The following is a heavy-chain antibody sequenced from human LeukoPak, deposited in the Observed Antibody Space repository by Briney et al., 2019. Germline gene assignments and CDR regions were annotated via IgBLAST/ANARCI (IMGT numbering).Heavy chain of an antibody. CDR2: IYSGGST. V-gene: IGHV3-66*02. J-gene: IGHJ4*02. CDR1: GFTVSSNY. Sequence: GGSLRPSCAASGFTVSSNYMSWVRQAPGKGLEWVSVIYSGGSTYYADSVKGRFTISRDNSKNTLYLQMNSLRAEDTAVYYCASSGYSYGTFDYWGQGTLVTVSS. D-gene: IGHD5-18*01. CDR3: ASSGYSYGTFDY.